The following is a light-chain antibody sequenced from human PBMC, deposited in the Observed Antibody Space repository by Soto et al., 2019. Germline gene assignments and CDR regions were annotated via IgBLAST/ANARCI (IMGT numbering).Light chain of an antibody. V-gene: IGKV3-11*01. CDR2: DAS. CDR1: QSVSSY. Sequence: EIVLTQSPGPLSLSPGERATLSCRASQSVSSYLAWYQQKPGQAPRLLIYDASTRATGISARFSGSGSGTDFTLTISGLEPEDFAVYYCQQRSNWPVTFGQGTKVEVK. CDR3: QQRSNWPVT. J-gene: IGKJ1*01.